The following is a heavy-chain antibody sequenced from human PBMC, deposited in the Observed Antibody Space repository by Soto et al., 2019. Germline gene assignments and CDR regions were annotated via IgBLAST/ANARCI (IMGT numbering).Heavy chain of an antibody. Sequence: PGGSLRLSCAASGFTFSSYGMHWVRQAPGKGLEWVAVIWYDGSNKYYADSVKGRFTISRDNSKNTLYLQMNSLRAEDTAVYYCARGKRGYCSSTSCYAGSYYYYGMDVWGQGTTVTV. CDR1: GFTFSSYG. CDR3: ARGKRGYCSSTSCYAGSYYYYGMDV. D-gene: IGHD2-2*01. V-gene: IGHV3-33*01. CDR2: IWYDGSNK. J-gene: IGHJ6*02.